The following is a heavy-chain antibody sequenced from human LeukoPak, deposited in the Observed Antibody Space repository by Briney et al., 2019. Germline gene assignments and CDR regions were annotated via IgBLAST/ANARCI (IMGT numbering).Heavy chain of an antibody. CDR1: GFDFGDYS. Sequence: GGSLRLSCTTSGFDFGDYSMSWVRQAPGKGLEWVALIRIKAYGGTPEYAASVKDRFSISRDDSKSIAYLQMSSLKTDDTAIYYCTRSLQHYYYMDVWGKGTTVTVSS. CDR3: TRSLQHYYYMDV. J-gene: IGHJ6*03. V-gene: IGHV3-49*04. CDR2: IRIKAYGGTP.